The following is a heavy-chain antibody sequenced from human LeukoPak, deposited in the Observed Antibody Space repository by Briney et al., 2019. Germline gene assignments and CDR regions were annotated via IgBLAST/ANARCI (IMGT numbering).Heavy chain of an antibody. CDR1: GGSISSSSYY. V-gene: IGHV4-39*01. J-gene: IGHJ4*02. D-gene: IGHD5-24*01. CDR3: ARAAGDGYNYCDY. Sequence: SETLSLTCTVSGGSISSSSYYWGWIRQPPGKGLEWIGSIYYSGSTYYNPSLKSRVTISVDTSKNQFSLKLSSVTAADTAVYYCARAAGDGYNYCDYWGQGTLVTVSS. CDR2: IYYSGST.